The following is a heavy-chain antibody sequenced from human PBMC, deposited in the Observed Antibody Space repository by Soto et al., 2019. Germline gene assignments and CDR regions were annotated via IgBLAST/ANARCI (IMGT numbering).Heavy chain of an antibody. V-gene: IGHV3-11*01. CDR1: GFTFSDYY. CDR3: ARDPYSNYVLLIDY. Sequence: GGSLRLSCAASGFTFSDYYMSWIRQAPGKGLEWVSYISSSGSTIYYADSVKGRFTISRDNAKNSLYLQMNSLRAEDTAVYYCARDPYSNYVLLIDYWGQGTLVTVSS. CDR2: ISSSGSTI. D-gene: IGHD4-4*01. J-gene: IGHJ4*02.